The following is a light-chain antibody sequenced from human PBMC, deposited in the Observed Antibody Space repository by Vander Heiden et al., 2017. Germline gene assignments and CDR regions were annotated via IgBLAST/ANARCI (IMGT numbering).Light chain of an antibody. V-gene: IGKV2-28*01. CDR3: MQALQTPRT. Sequence: VQTQSPPSPLAASGEPAVILSSPSQSRLHSNGYNYLDWYLQKPGQAPQLLIYLGSSRATGVPDRFSGSGSGTDFTLKISRVEAEDVGVYYCMQALQTPRTFGQGTRLEIK. CDR1: QSRLHSNGYNY. J-gene: IGKJ5*01. CDR2: LGS.